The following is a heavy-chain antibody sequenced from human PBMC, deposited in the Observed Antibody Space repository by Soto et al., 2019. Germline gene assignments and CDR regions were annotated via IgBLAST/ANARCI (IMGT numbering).Heavy chain of an antibody. Sequence: EVQVLESGGGLVQPGGSLRLSCAATGFTFSDFAMSWVRQAPGKGLEWVSRIYGGGNGPHYADSVKGRVTISRDNSKKTLYLQMNGLRAEDTAVYYCANMEGMDPWAYSFDYWGQGTLVTVSS. V-gene: IGHV3-23*01. CDR3: ANMEGMDPWAYSFDY. CDR1: GFTFSDFA. D-gene: IGHD2-2*03. CDR2: IYGGGNGP. J-gene: IGHJ4*02.